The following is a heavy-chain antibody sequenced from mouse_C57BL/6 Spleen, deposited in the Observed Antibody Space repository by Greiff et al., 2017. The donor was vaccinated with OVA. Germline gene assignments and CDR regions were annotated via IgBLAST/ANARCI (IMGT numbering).Heavy chain of an antibody. CDR2: IDPSDSYT. CDR1: GYTFTSYW. CDR3: ARRETRYFDV. Sequence: QVQLQQPGAELVMPGASVKLSCKASGYTFTSYWMHWVKQRPGQGLEWIGEIDPSDSYTNYNQKFKGKSTLTVDKSSSTAYMPLSSLTSEDSAVXYCARRETRYFDVWGTGTTVTVSS. J-gene: IGHJ1*03. V-gene: IGHV1-69*01.